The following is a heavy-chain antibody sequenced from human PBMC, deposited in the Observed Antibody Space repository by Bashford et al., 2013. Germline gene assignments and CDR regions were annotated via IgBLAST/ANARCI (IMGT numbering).Heavy chain of an antibody. Sequence: SETLSLTCTVSGGSISSYYWSWIRQPPGKGLEWIGYIYYSGSTNYNPSLKSRVTISVDTSKNQFSLKLSSVTAADTAVYYCARDSVTTGWGDNWFDPWGQGTLVTVSS. J-gene: IGHJ5*02. CDR3: ARDSVTTGWGDNWFDP. CDR2: IYYSGST. V-gene: IGHV4-59*01. D-gene: IGHD4-17*01. CDR1: GGSISSYY.